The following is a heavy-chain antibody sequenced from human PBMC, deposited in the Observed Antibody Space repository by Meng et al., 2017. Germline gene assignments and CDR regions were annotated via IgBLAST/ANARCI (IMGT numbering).Heavy chain of an antibody. J-gene: IGHJ4*02. V-gene: IGHV3-7*01. CDR2: IKQDGSDE. Sequence: GESLKISCAASGFTLSTYWMTWVRQAPGKGLEWVANIKQDGSDEHYGDSVKGQFTISRDNTKNSLYLQMSSLRAEDTAVYHCTTLADSGYFIHWGRGTLVTVSS. D-gene: IGHD3-22*01. CDR1: GFTLSTYW. CDR3: TTLADSGYFIH.